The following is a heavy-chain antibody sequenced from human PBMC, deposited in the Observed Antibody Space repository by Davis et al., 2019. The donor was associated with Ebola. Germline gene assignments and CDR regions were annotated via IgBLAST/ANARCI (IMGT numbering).Heavy chain of an antibody. CDR2: ISGSGGST. V-gene: IGHV3-23*01. Sequence: PGGSLRLSCAASGFTFSNYAMSWVRQAPGKGLEWVSAISGSGGSTYYADSVKGRFSISRDNSKNTLYLQMNSLRAEDTAVYYCAKRVSEGSGRYYYYMDVWGKGTTVTVSS. J-gene: IGHJ6*03. CDR1: GFTFSNYA. D-gene: IGHD5-12*01. CDR3: AKRVSEGSGRYYYYMDV.